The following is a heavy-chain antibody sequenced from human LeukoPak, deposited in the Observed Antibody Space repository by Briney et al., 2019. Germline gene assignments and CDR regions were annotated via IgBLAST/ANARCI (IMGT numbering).Heavy chain of an antibody. V-gene: IGHV3-20*04. D-gene: IGHD2-21*01. J-gene: IGHJ5*02. CDR2: INWNGGST. CDR1: GFTFDDYG. Sequence: PGGSLRLSCAASGFTFDDYGMSWVRQAPGKGLEWVSGINWNGGSTGYADSVKGRFTISRDNSKNTLYLQMSSLRAEDTAVYYCAKLDVVIDNSWVGWFDPWGQGTLVTVSS. CDR3: AKLDVVIDNSWVGWFDP.